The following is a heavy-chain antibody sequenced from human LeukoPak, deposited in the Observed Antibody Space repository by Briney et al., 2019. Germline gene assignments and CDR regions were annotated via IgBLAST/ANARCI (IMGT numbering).Heavy chain of an antibody. CDR1: GGSISSSSYY. V-gene: IGHV4-61*05. J-gene: IGHJ5*02. CDR2: IYYSGST. CDR3: ARADIVVVPAAQAGDWFDP. Sequence: SETLSLTCTVSGGSISSSSYYWGWIRQPPGKGLEWIGYIYYSGSTNYNPSLKSRVTISVDTSKNQFSLKLSSVTAADTAVYYCARADIVVVPAAQAGDWFDPWGQGTLVTVSS. D-gene: IGHD2-2*01.